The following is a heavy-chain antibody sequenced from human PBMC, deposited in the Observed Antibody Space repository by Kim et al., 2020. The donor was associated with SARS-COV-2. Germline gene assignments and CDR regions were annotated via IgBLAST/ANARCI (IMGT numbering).Heavy chain of an antibody. D-gene: IGHD6-13*01. CDR2: ISWNSGSI. Sequence: GGSLRLSCAASGFTFDDYAMHWVRQAPGKGLEWVSGISWNSGSIGYADSVKGRFTISRDNAKNSLYLQMNSLRAEDTALYYCAKGGYSSSWYKMDYWGQGTLVTVSS. J-gene: IGHJ4*02. V-gene: IGHV3-9*01. CDR3: AKGGYSSSWYKMDY. CDR1: GFTFDDYA.